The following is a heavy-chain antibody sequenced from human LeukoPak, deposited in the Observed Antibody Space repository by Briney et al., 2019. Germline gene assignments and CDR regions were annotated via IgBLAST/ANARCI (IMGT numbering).Heavy chain of an antibody. CDR2: IWNDGSNK. V-gene: IGHV3-33*08. CDR3: ARASGPFDY. Sequence: GGSLRLSCAASGFAFSSQDMGWVRQAPGKGLEWVAVIWNDGSNKYYADSVKGRFTISRDNSKNTLYLQMNSLRAEDTAVYSCARASGPFDYWGQGTLVTVSS. J-gene: IGHJ4*02. D-gene: IGHD3-10*01. CDR1: GFAFSSQD.